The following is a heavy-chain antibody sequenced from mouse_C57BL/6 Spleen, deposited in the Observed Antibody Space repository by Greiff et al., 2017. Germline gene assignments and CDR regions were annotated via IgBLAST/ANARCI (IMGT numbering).Heavy chain of an antibody. J-gene: IGHJ3*01. Sequence: QVQLKESGAELVKPGASVKMSCTASGYTFTTYPIEWMKQNPGKSLEWIGNFHPYNDDTKYNEKFKGKATLTVEKSSSTVYLELSRLTSDDSAVYYCARKDYEYGWFAYWGQGTLVTVSA. CDR2: FHPYNDDT. V-gene: IGHV1-47*01. CDR3: ARKDYEYGWFAY. D-gene: IGHD2-4*01. CDR1: GYTFTTYP.